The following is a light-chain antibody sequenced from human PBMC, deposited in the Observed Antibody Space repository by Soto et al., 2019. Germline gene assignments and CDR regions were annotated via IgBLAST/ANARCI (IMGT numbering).Light chain of an antibody. J-gene: IGLJ2*01. V-gene: IGLV2-11*01. Sequence: QSALTQPRSVSGSPGQSVTISCTGTSSDVGSSNYVSWYQQHPGKAPKLIISDVSKRPSGVPDRFSGSKSDNTASLTISGIQDEDEADYFCCSHAGSYVVFGGGTKVTVL. CDR2: DVS. CDR1: SSDVGSSNY. CDR3: CSHAGSYVV.